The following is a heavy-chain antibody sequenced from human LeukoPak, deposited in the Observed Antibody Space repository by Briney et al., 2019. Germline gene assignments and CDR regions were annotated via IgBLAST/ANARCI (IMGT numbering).Heavy chain of an antibody. CDR2: IIPIFGTA. J-gene: IGHJ4*02. CDR1: GGTFSSYA. Sequence: ASVRVSCKASGGTFSSYAISWVRQAPGQGLEWMGGIIPIFGTANYAQKFQGRVTITTDESTSTAYMELSSLRSEDTAVYYCARDITTAGGDWGQGTLVTVSS. CDR3: ARDITTAGGD. D-gene: IGHD4-11*01. V-gene: IGHV1-69*05.